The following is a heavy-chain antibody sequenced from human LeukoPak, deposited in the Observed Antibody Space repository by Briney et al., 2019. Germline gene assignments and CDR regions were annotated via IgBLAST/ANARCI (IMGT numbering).Heavy chain of an antibody. CDR3: AREGSGWYLKAFDI. D-gene: IGHD6-19*01. J-gene: IGHJ3*02. CDR1: GFTFSDYY. CDR2: ISSSGSTI. V-gene: IGHV3-11*01. Sequence: GGSLRPSCAASGFTFSDYYMSWIRQAPGKGLEWVSYISSSGSTIYYADSVKGRFTISRDNAKNSLYLQMNSLRAEDTAVYYCAREGSGWYLKAFDIWGQGTMVTVSS.